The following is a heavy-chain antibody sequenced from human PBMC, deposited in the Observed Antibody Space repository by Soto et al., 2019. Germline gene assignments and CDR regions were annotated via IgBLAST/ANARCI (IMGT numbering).Heavy chain of an antibody. D-gene: IGHD4-17*01. CDR2: IYYSGST. Sequence: ETLSLTCTVSGGSISSSSYYWGWIRQPPGKGLEWIGSIYYSGSTYYNPSLKSRVTISVDTSKNQFSLKLSSVTAADTAVYYCASHTTVALHGGNWFDPWGQGTLVTVSS. CDR3: ASHTTVALHGGNWFDP. J-gene: IGHJ5*02. CDR1: GGSISSSSYY. V-gene: IGHV4-39*01.